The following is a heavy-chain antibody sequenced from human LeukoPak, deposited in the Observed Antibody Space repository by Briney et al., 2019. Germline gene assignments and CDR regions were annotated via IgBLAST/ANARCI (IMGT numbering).Heavy chain of an antibody. CDR3: ARSGSPRTGDAFDI. CDR2: ISAYNGNT. D-gene: IGHD1-26*01. CDR1: GYTFTSYC. J-gene: IGHJ3*02. Sequence: ASVKVSCKSSGYTFTSYCISWVRQAPGQGLEWMGWISAYNGNTNYAQKLQGRVTMTTDTSTSTAYMELRSLRSDDTAVYYCARSGSPRTGDAFDIWGQGTMVTVSS. V-gene: IGHV1-18*01.